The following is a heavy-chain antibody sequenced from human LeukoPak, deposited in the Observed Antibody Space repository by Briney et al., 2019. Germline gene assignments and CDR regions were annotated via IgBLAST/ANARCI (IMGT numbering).Heavy chain of an antibody. J-gene: IGHJ5*02. CDR3: ARFRGYSYGYQP. CDR2: IGTAGDT. Sequence: GGSLRLSCAASGFTFSSYDMHWVRQATGKGLEWVSAIGTAGDTYYPGSVKGRFTISRENAKNSLYLQMNSLRVGDTAVYYCARFRGYSYGYQPWGQGTLVTVSS. CDR1: GFTFSSYD. D-gene: IGHD5-18*01. V-gene: IGHV3-13*01.